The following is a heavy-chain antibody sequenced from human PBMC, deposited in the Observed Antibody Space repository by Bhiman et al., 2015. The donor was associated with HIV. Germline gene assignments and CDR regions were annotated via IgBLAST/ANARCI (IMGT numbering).Heavy chain of an antibody. V-gene: IGHV3-23*01. D-gene: IGHD2-2*01. CDR1: GFTFANYA. CDR3: ATLKVVPATNWFDP. Sequence: VHLLESGGDLIQPGGSLRLSCAASGFTFANYAMSWVRQPPGRGLEWVSAINGSGAITFYADSVKGRFTISRDNSKSTLYLQMNSLRAEDTAMYFCATLKVVPATNWFDPWGQGTLVTVSS. J-gene: IGHJ5*02. CDR2: INGSGAIT.